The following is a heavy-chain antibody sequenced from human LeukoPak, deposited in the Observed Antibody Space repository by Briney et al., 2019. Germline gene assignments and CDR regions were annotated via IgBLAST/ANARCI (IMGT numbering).Heavy chain of an antibody. J-gene: IGHJ4*02. D-gene: IGHD3-22*01. V-gene: IGHV4-39*01. CDR3: ARHFRIMIVVGNFHY. CDR1: GGSISSSSYY. Sequence: SQTLSLTCTVSGGSISSSSYYWGWIRQPPGKGLEWIGSIYYSGSTYYNPSLKSRVTISVDTSKNQFSLKLSSVTAADTAVYYCARHFRIMIVVGNFHYWGQGTLVTVSS. CDR2: IYYSGST.